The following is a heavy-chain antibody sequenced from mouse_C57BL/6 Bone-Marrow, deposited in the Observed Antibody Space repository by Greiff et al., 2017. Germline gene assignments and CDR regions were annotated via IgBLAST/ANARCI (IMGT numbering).Heavy chain of an antibody. J-gene: IGHJ4*01. CDR3: ASGGGSSHYYYAMDY. V-gene: IGHV1-81*01. CDR1: GYTFTSYG. CDR2: IYPRSGNT. D-gene: IGHD1-1*01. Sequence: VQLQQSGAELARPGASVKLSCKASGYTFTSYGISWVKQRTGQGLEWIGEIYPRSGNTYYNEKFKGKATLTADKSSSTAYMELRSLTSEDSAVYFCASGGGSSHYYYAMDYWGQGTSVTVSS.